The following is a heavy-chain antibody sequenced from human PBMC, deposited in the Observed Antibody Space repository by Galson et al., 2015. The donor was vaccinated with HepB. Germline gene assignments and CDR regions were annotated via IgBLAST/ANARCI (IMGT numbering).Heavy chain of an antibody. J-gene: IGHJ5*02. CDR1: GGSISSSSYY. CDR3: ARHRPTGVVPAAISPLAYNWFDP. CDR2: IYYSGST. V-gene: IGHV4-39*01. Sequence: ETLSLTCTVSGGSISSSSYYWGWIRQPPGKGLEWIGSIYYSGSTYYNPSLKSRVTISVDTSKNQFSLKLSSVTAADTAVYYCARHRPTGVVPAAISPLAYNWFDPWGQGTLVTVSS. D-gene: IGHD2-2*02.